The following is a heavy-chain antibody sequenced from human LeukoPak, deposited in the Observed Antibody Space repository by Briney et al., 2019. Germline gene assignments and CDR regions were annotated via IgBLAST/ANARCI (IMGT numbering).Heavy chain of an antibody. CDR3: ARIAAAGTRARPYYYYYGMDV. CDR1: GGSISSYY. V-gene: IGHV4-39*01. J-gene: IGHJ6*02. Sequence: PSETLSLTCTVSGGSISSYYWGWIRQPPGKGLEWIGSIYYSGSTYYNPSLKSRVTISVDTSKNQFSLKLSSVTAADTAVYYCARIAAAGTRARPYYYYYGMDVWGQGTTVTVSS. CDR2: IYYSGST. D-gene: IGHD6-13*01.